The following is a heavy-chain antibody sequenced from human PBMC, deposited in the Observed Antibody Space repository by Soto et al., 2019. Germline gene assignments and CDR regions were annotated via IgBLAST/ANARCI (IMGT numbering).Heavy chain of an antibody. CDR2: INAGNGDT. J-gene: IGHJ4*02. CDR3: ASSGLYCSGGSCYSSHFDY. D-gene: IGHD2-15*01. V-gene: IGHV1-3*01. Sequence: ASVKVSCKTSGYTFANCARRWVRQAPGQRLEWMGWINAGNGDTKYSQKFQGRVTITRDTSASTAYMELSSLRSEDTAVYYCASSGLYCSGGSCYSSHFDYWGQGTLVTVSS. CDR1: GYTFANCA.